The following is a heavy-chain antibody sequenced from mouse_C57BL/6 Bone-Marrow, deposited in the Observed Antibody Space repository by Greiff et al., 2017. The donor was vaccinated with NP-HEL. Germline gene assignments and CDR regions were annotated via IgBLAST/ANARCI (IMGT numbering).Heavy chain of an antibody. J-gene: IGHJ3*01. CDR3: ARGGDGGTGFAY. V-gene: IGHV5-16*01. D-gene: IGHD3-3*01. CDR1: GFTFSDYY. CDR2: INYDGSST. Sequence: EVKLVESEGGLVQPGSSMKLSCTASGFTFSDYYMAWVRQVPEKGLEWVANINYDGSSTYYLDSLKSRFIISRDNAKNILYLQMSSLKSEDTATYYCARGGDGGTGFAYWGQGTLVTVSA.